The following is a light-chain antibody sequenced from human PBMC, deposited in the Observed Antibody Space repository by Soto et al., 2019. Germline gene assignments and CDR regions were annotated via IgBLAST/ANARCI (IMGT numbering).Light chain of an antibody. CDR2: STN. Sequence: QTVVTQEPSFSVSPGRTVTLTCGLSSGSVSTSYYPSWYQQTPGQAPRTLIYSTNTRSSGVPDRFSGSILGNKAALTITGAQADDESDYCFVLYMGSGIWVVGGGTKLTVL. V-gene: IGLV8-61*01. J-gene: IGLJ3*02. CDR3: VLYMGSGIWV. CDR1: SGSVSTSYY.